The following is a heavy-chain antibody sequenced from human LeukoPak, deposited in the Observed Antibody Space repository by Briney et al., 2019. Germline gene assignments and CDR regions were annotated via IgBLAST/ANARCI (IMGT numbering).Heavy chain of an antibody. J-gene: IGHJ3*02. V-gene: IGHV5-51*01. CDR3: ARYSVAGARYDAFDI. CDR1: GYSFTHFR. Sequence: GESLKISCKGSGYSFTHFRLGWVRQMPGKGLDWMGIIYPADSDTVYSPSFQGQVTISADKSISTAYLQWSSLKASDTAMYYCARYSVAGARYDAFDIWGQGTMVTVFS. CDR2: IYPADSDT. D-gene: IGHD6-13*01.